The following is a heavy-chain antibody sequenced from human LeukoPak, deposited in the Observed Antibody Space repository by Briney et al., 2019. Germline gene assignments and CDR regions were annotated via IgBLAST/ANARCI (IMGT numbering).Heavy chain of an antibody. J-gene: IGHJ4*02. CDR2: IIPIFGTA. D-gene: IGHD6-13*01. CDR3: ARDRAAAGTWFDY. V-gene: IGHV1-69*01. Sequence: AVKVSCKASGGTFSNYAINWVRQAPGQGLEWMGGIIPIFGTANYAQKFQGRVTITADESTSTAYMDLGSLRSEDTAVYYCARDRAAAGTWFDYWGQGTLVTVSS. CDR1: GGTFSNYA.